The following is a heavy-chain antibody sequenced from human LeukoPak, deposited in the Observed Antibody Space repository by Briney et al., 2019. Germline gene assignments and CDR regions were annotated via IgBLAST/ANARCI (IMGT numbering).Heavy chain of an antibody. CDR1: GGTFSSYA. V-gene: IGHV1-69*04. J-gene: IGHJ1*01. CDR2: IIPILGIA. D-gene: IGHD2-21*02. Sequence: ASVKVSCKASGGTFSSYAISRVRQAPGQGLEWMGRIIPILGIANYAQKFQGRVTITADKSTSTAYMELSSLRSEDTAVYYCAYCGGDCSFYSIAEYFQHWGQGTLVTVSS. CDR3: AYCGGDCSFYSIAEYFQH.